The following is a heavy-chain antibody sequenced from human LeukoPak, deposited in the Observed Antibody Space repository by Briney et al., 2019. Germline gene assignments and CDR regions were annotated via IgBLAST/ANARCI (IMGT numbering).Heavy chain of an antibody. J-gene: IGHJ5*02. Sequence: PSETLSLTCTVSGGSISSYYWSWMRQPPGKGLEWIGYIYYSGSTNYNPSLKSRVTISVDTSKNQFSLKLSSVTAADTAVYYCARAPITTENWFDPWGQGTLVTVSS. V-gene: IGHV4-59*01. D-gene: IGHD3-16*01. CDR3: ARAPITTENWFDP. CDR1: GGSISSYY. CDR2: IYYSGST.